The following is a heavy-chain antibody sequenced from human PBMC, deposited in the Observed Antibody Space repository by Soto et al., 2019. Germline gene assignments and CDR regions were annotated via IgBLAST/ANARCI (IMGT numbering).Heavy chain of an antibody. J-gene: IGHJ5*02. CDR3: AKDARPSS. Sequence: SLRLSCAASGFTFSNYAMSWVRQAPGKGLEWVSTISESGGSTYYTDSVKGRFTISRDTSKNTLYLQMNSLRAEDTALYYCAKDARPSSWGQGTLVTVSS. CDR2: ISESGGST. CDR1: GFTFSNYA. V-gene: IGHV3-23*01.